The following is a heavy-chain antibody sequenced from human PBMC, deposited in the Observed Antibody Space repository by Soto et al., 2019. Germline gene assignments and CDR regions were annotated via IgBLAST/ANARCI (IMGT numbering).Heavy chain of an antibody. D-gene: IGHD5-12*01. J-gene: IGHJ4*02. CDR2: IYWDDDK. V-gene: IGHV2-5*02. CDR3: AHSQRGPRDF. CDR1: GFSLSTTGVA. Sequence: QITLKESGPTLVKPTQTLALNCTFSGFSLSTTGVAVAWIRQPPGEALEWLALIYWDDDKGYNSSLKSRLTITKDTSRDQVVLAITNMDPMDTATYFCAHSQRGPRDFWGPGILVTVSS.